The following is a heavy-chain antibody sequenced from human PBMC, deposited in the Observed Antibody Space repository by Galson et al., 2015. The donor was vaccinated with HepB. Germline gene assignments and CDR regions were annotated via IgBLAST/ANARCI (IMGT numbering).Heavy chain of an antibody. CDR1: GGSISRYH. CDR3: ARNRGGDSWDDAFDI. Sequence: ETLSLTCSVSGGSISRYHWTWIRQPAGKGLEWIGRIFSSGTTTYSPSLKSRVIMSVDTSRNHFSLKLTSMTAADTAVYFCARNRGGDSWDDAFDIWGQGTKVNVFS. V-gene: IGHV4-4*07. CDR2: IFSSGTT. J-gene: IGHJ3*02. D-gene: IGHD2-21*02.